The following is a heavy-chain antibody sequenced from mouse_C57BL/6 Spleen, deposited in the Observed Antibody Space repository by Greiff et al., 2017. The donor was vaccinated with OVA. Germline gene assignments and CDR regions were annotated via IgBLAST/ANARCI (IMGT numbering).Heavy chain of an antibody. CDR2: IDPSDSYT. J-gene: IGHJ2*01. V-gene: IGHV1-50*01. CDR3: TLYSNYEGY. Sequence: QVQLQQPGAELVKPGASVKLSCKASGYTFTSYWMQWVKQRPGQGLEWIGEIDPSDSYTNYNQKFKGKAILTADKSSSTAYMELRSLTSEDSAVYYCTLYSNYEGYWGQGTTLTVSS. D-gene: IGHD2-5*01. CDR1: GYTFTSYW.